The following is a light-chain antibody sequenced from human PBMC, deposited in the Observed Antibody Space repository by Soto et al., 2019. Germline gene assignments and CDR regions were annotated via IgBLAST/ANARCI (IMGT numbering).Light chain of an antibody. CDR2: DVS. J-gene: IGLJ2*01. CDR3: CSSEASYTSL. CDR1: SSDVGTYNY. Sequence: QSALTQPRSVSGSPGQSVTISCTGTSSDVGTYNYVSWYQQHPGKAPKLMIYDVSQRPSGVPDRFSGSKSGNTASLTISGLLAADESAYYCCSSEASYTSLFGGGTKVTVL. V-gene: IGLV2-11*01.